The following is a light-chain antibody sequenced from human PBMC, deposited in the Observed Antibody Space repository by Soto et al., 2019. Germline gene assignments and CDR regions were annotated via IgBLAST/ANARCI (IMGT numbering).Light chain of an antibody. CDR1: QSVTSA. CDR2: DVS. CDR3: QQFASSPRT. J-gene: IGKJ1*01. Sequence: EIVLTQSPATLSLSPGDRATLSCRASQSVTSALAWFQQKPGQAPRLLIYDVSRRATGIPARFSGSGSGTDFTLTINSLEPEDFAVYYCQQFASSPRTFGRGTTVEIK. V-gene: IGKV3-11*01.